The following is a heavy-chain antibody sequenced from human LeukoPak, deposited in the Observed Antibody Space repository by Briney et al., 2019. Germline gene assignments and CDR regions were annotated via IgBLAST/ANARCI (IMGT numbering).Heavy chain of an antibody. V-gene: IGHV3-21*01. CDR2: ISSSSSYI. D-gene: IGHD1-26*01. J-gene: IGHJ4*02. CDR1: GFTFSSYS. CDR3: AKERTSGSYRYYFDY. Sequence: GGSLRLSCAASGFTFSSYSMNWVRQAPGKGLEWVSSISSSSSYIYYADSVKGRFTISRDNAKNSLYLQMNSLRAEDTAVYYCAKERTSGSYRYYFDYWGQGTLVTVSS.